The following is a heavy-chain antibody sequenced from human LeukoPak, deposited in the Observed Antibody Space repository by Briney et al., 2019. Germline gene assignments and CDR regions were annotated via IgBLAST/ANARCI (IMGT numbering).Heavy chain of an antibody. Sequence: GSLRLSCAASGFTVRSNYMSWVRQAPGKGLEWVSVIYSGGSTYYADSVKGRFTISRDISKNTLYLQMNSLRAEDTAVYYCATADSSGYQRQFDYWGQGTLVTVSS. D-gene: IGHD3-22*01. CDR2: IYSGGST. CDR1: GFTVRSNY. V-gene: IGHV3-53*01. CDR3: ATADSSGYQRQFDY. J-gene: IGHJ4*02.